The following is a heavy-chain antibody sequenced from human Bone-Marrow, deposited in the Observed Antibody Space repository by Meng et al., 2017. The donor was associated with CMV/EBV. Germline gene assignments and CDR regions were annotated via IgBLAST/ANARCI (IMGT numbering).Heavy chain of an antibody. CDR2: INSDGSST. CDR3: ASASGSRF. J-gene: IGHJ3*01. D-gene: IGHD1-26*01. V-gene: IGHV3-74*01. CDR1: GFTFSSYW. Sequence: GESLKISCAASGFTFSSYWMHWVRQAPGKGLVWVSRINSDGSSTSYADSVKGRFTISRDNAKNTLYLQMNSLRAEDTAAYYCASASGSRFWGQGTMVTVSS.